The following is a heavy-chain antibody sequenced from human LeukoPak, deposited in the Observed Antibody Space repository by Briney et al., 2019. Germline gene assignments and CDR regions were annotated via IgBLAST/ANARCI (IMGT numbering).Heavy chain of an antibody. CDR3: ARDQKDYGDYEWDY. Sequence: ASVKVSCKASGYTFSTYGISWVRQAPGQGLEWMGWISGYKGSTNYAPKFRARVTMTTDTFTGTAYMDPRSLRPDDTAVYYCARDQKDYGDYEWDYWGQGTLVTVST. D-gene: IGHD4-17*01. CDR1: GYTFSTYG. CDR2: ISGYKGST. V-gene: IGHV1-18*01. J-gene: IGHJ4*02.